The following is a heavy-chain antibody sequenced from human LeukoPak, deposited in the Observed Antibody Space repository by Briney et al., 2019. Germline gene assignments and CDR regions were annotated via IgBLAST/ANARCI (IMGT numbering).Heavy chain of an antibody. Sequence: PGGSLRLSCTASGFTFTNAWMSWVRQAPGKGLEWVSYISSSGSTIYYADSVKGRFTISRDNAKNSLYLQMNSLRAEDTAVYYCAELGITMIGGVWGKGTTVTISS. CDR3: AELGITMIGGV. J-gene: IGHJ6*04. CDR2: ISSSGSTI. V-gene: IGHV3-11*04. CDR1: GFTFTNAW. D-gene: IGHD3-10*02.